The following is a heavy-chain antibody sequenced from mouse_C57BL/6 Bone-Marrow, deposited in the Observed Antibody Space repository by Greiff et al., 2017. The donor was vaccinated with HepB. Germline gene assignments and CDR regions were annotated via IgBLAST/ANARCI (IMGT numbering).Heavy chain of an antibody. J-gene: IGHJ3*01. CDR1: GYTFTSYT. CDR2: INPSSGYT. Sequence: VQLQQSGAELARPGASVKMSCKASGYTFTSYTMHWVKQRPGQGLEWIGYINPSSGYTKYNQKFKDKATLTADKSSSTAYMQLSSLTSEDSAVYYCARREEIGYDYDEAWFAYWGQGTLVTVSA. D-gene: IGHD2-4*01. V-gene: IGHV1-4*01. CDR3: ARREEIGYDYDEAWFAY.